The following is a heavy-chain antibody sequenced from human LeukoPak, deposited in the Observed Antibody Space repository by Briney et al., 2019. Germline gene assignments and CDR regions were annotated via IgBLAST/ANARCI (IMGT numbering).Heavy chain of an antibody. V-gene: IGHV3-23*01. J-gene: IGHJ6*02. Sequence: GGSLRLSCAASGFTFSSYAMSWVRQAPGKGLEWVSAISGSGGSSYYADSVKGRFTISRDNSKNTLYLQMNSLRAEDTAVYYCASIRRWLPLGMDVWGQGTTVTVSS. D-gene: IGHD5-24*01. CDR1: GFTFSSYA. CDR3: ASIRRWLPLGMDV. CDR2: ISGSGGSS.